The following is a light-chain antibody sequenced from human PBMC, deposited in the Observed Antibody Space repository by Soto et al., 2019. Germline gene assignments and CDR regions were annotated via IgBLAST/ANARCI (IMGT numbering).Light chain of an antibody. CDR1: SSNIGNNF. J-gene: IGLJ1*01. Sequence: QSVLTQPPSVSAAPGQKVIISCSGSSSNIGNNFVTWYQQLPGTAPKLLIYDNNKRPAGIPDRFSGSQSGTSAALGITGLQTGDEADYYCGSWDTSLTYVFGTGTKVTVL. CDR3: GSWDTSLTYV. V-gene: IGLV1-51*01. CDR2: DNN.